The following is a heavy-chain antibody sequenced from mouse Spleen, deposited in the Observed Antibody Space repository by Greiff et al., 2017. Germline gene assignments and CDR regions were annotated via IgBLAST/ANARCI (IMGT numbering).Heavy chain of an antibody. D-gene: IGHD2-3*01. J-gene: IGHJ3*01. CDR1: GYAFTNYL. CDR3: ARWGSDGPWFAY. CDR2: INPGSGGT. Sequence: QVHVKQSGAELVRPGTSVKVSCKASGYAFTNYLIEWVKQRPGQGLEWIGVINPGSGGTNYNEKFKGKATLTADKSSSTAYMQLSSLTSEDSAVYFCARWGSDGPWFAYWGQGTLVTVSA. V-gene: IGHV1-54*01.